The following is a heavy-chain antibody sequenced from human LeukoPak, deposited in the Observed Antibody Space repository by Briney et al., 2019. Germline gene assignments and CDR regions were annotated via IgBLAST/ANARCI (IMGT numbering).Heavy chain of an antibody. CDR3: ARVDIAAAVTDYYYGMDV. V-gene: IGHV3-23*01. J-gene: IGHJ6*02. CDR1: GFTFSSYA. CDR2: ISGSGGST. Sequence: GGSLRLSCAASGFTFSSYAMSWVRQAPGKGLEWVSAISGSGGSTYYADSVKGRFTISRDNSKNTLYLQMNSLRSEDTAVYYCARVDIAAAVTDYYYGMDVWGQGTTVTVSS. D-gene: IGHD6-13*01.